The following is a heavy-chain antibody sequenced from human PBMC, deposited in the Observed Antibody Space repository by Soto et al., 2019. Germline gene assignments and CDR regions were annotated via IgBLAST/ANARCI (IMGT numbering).Heavy chain of an antibody. CDR3: ARDRSSTWRSAMDV. V-gene: IGHV1-69*06. CDR1: GGTFNSHA. J-gene: IGHJ6*02. Sequence: GASVKVSCKASGGTFNSHAISWVRQAPGQGLEWMGGIIPIFSTANYAQKFQGRVTITADKSTSTAYMELSSLRSEDTAVYYCARDRSSTWRSAMDVWGQGTTVTVSS. D-gene: IGHD6-13*01. CDR2: IIPIFSTA.